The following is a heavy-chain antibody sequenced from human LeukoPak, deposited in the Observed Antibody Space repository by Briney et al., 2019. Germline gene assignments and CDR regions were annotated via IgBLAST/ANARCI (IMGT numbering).Heavy chain of an antibody. Sequence: GGSLRLPCAASGFTFSSYEMNWVRQAPGKGLEWVSYISSSGSTIYYADSVKGRFTISRDNAKNSLYLQMDSLKTEDTAVYYCTRQGSGSYSDYYFDYWGQGTLVTVSS. V-gene: IGHV3-48*03. CDR3: TRQGSGSYSDYYFDY. J-gene: IGHJ4*02. CDR1: GFTFSSYE. CDR2: ISSSGSTI. D-gene: IGHD1-26*01.